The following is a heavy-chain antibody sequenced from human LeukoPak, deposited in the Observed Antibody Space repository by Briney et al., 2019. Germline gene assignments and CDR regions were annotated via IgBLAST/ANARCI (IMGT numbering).Heavy chain of an antibody. V-gene: IGHV1-3*01. D-gene: IGHD5-12*01. CDR1: GHTFTSYA. J-gene: IGHJ4*02. Sequence: ASVKVCCKAAGHTFTSYAMHWVRRAPGQRLEWMGWINAGNGNTKYSQKLQGRVTITRDTSASTAYMELSSLRSEDTAVYYCARDRSGYDRIPSYWGQGTLVTVSS. CDR2: INAGNGNT. CDR3: ARDRSGYDRIPSY.